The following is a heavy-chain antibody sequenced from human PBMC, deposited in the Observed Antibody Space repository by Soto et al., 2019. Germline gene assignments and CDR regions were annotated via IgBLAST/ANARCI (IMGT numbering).Heavy chain of an antibody. V-gene: IGHV3-48*01. CDR2: ISSSSCTI. D-gene: IGHD6-19*01. CDR1: GFTFSSYS. Sequence: GGSLRLSCAASGFTFSSYSMDWVRQAPGKGLEWVSYISSSSCTIYYADSVKGRFTISRDNAKNSLYLQMNSLRAEDTAVYYCAKVRYSSGWFDYWGQGTLVTVSS. CDR3: AKVRYSSGWFDY. J-gene: IGHJ4*02.